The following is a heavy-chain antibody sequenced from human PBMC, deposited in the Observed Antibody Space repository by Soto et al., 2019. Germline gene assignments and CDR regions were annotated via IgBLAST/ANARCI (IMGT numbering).Heavy chain of an antibody. Sequence: GGSLRLSCAASGFTFSSFWITWVRQAPGKGLEWVANINQDGSEKHYVDSVKGRFTLSRDNAENSVYLQMNSLRADDTAVYYCAGDFGVQELDYWGQGTLGTVSS. V-gene: IGHV3-7*01. J-gene: IGHJ4*02. CDR3: AGDFGVQELDY. D-gene: IGHD3-3*01. CDR2: INQDGSEK. CDR1: GFTFSSFW.